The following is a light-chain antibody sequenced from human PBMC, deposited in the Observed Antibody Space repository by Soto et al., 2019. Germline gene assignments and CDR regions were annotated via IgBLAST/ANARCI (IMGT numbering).Light chain of an antibody. CDR3: QQYNNWPRT. CDR2: GAS. CDR1: QSVSSN. V-gene: IGKV3-15*01. Sequence: EIVLTQSPGTLSVSPGDGATLSCRASQSVSSNLAWYQQKPGQAPRLLIYGASTRATGIPARFSGSGSGTEFTLTINSLQSEDFAVYYCQQYNNWPRTFGQGTKVDIK. J-gene: IGKJ1*01.